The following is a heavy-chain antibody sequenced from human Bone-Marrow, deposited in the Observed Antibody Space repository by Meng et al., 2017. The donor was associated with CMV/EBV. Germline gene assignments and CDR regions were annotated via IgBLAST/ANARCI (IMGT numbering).Heavy chain of an antibody. V-gene: IGHV3-20*04. CDR2: INWDGGST. CDR1: GFTFDDYG. Sequence: GGSLRLSCAASGFTFDDYGMSWVRQAPGKGLEWVCGINWDGGSTGYADSVKGRFTISRDNAKNSLYLEMNSLRAEDTALYYCAREGSRGGWFNPAGVDYWGQGTLVTVSS. D-gene: IGHD6-19*01. CDR3: AREGSRGGWFNPAGVDY. J-gene: IGHJ4*02.